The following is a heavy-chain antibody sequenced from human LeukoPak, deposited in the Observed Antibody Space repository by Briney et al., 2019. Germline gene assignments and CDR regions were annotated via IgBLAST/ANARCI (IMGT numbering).Heavy chain of an antibody. CDR2: ISSSGSTV. CDR3: GVLRTLDY. V-gene: IGHV3-48*03. Sequence: PGGSLRLSCAASGFTFSSYEMNWVRQAPGKGLEWVSYISSSGSTVYYADSVKGRFTISRDNAKNSLYLQMNSLRAEDTAVYYCGVLRTLDYWGQGTLVTVSS. J-gene: IGHJ4*02. CDR1: GFTFSSYE. D-gene: IGHD1-14*01.